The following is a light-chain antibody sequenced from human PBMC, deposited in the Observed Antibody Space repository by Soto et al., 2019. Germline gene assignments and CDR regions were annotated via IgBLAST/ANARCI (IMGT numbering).Light chain of an antibody. CDR1: QSVSSSR. V-gene: IGKV3D-20*01. CDR3: QQYNNWPPIT. J-gene: IGKJ5*01. Sequence: EIVLTQSPGTLSLSPGEIATLSCGASQSVSSSRLAWYQQKAGLAPRLLIYGASIRATDIPDRFSGSGSGTDFTLTISRLEPEDFAVYYCQQYNNWPPITFGQGTRREIK. CDR2: GAS.